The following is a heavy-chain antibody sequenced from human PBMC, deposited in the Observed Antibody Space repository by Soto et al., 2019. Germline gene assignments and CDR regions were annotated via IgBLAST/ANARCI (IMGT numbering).Heavy chain of an antibody. D-gene: IGHD1-26*01. V-gene: IGHV3-30*18. Sequence: GGSMRLSYAASGFTFIGLGMHWVRKATGKGLEWVAVISYDGSNKYYADSVKGRFTISRDNSKNTLYLQMNSLRAEDTAVYYCAKESLLGGCTTYFDYLGKGTLVTVSS. CDR3: AKESLLGGCTTYFDY. J-gene: IGHJ4*02. CDR2: ISYDGSNK. CDR1: GFTFIGLG.